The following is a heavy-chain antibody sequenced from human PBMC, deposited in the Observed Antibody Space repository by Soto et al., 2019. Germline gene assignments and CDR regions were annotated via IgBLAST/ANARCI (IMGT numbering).Heavy chain of an antibody. D-gene: IGHD2-15*01. J-gene: IGHJ5*02. V-gene: IGHV1-3*01. CDR2: INPDNGNT. Sequence: ASVKVSCKASGYSFTRYTMNWVRQAPGQRLEWMGWINPDNGNTKSSQKFQDRVIITRDTSASTDYMDLNSLISEDTAVYYCARGIATGQLDPWGQGTLVTVSS. CDR3: ARGIATGQLDP. CDR1: GYSFTRYT.